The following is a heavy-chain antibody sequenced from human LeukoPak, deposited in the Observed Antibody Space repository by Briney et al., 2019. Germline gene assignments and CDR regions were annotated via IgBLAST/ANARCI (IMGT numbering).Heavy chain of an antibody. CDR2: IYVSGNT. CDR1: GDSLSGYH. D-gene: IGHD5-24*01. Sequence: SETLSLTCSVSGDSLSGYHWSRIRQSAGKGLEWIGRIYVSGNTNYNPSLKSRVTMAVDTSKNQFSLSLNSVTAADTAVYYCARGGLRRDGFNYPFYIWGQGTMVTVSS. J-gene: IGHJ3*02. V-gene: IGHV4-4*07. CDR3: ARGGLRRDGFNYPFYI.